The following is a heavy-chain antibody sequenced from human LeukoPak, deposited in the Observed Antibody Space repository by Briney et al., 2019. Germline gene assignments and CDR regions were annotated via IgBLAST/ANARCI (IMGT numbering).Heavy chain of an antibody. V-gene: IGHV3-30*02. CDR1: GFTFSSYG. CDR2: IRYDGSNK. Sequence: GGSLRLSCAASGFTFSSYGMHWVRQAPGKGLEWVAFIRYDGSNKYYADSVKGRFTISRDNSKNTLYLQMNSLRAEDTAVYYCARDMYYYNSSAFYHYYYGMDVWGQGTTVTVSS. D-gene: IGHD3-22*01. CDR3: ARDMYYYNSSAFYHYYYGMDV. J-gene: IGHJ6*02.